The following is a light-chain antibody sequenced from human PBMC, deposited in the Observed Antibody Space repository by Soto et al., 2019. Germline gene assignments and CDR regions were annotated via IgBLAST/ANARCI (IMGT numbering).Light chain of an antibody. J-gene: IGLJ2*01. CDR3: SSYTSTVTLVV. CDR1: SSDIGDYNC. V-gene: IGLV2-14*03. Sequence: QSALTQPASVSASPGQSITISCTGTSSDIGDYNCVSWYQQRPGEAPKLILYEVENRPSGISDRFSGSKSGNTASLTISGLRTEDEADYYCSSYTSTVTLVVFGGGTKVTVL. CDR2: EVE.